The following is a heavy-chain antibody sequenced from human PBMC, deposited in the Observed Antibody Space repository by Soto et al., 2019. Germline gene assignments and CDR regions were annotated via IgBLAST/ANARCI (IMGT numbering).Heavy chain of an antibody. CDR3: ARESEDLTSNFDY. V-gene: IGHV4-4*07. D-gene: IGHD7-27*01. CDR1: GGSINTYS. CDR2: VYTTGST. J-gene: IGHJ4*02. Sequence: SETLSLTCTVTGGSINTYSWSWIRQSAGKGLEWIGRVYTTGSTNYNPSLKSRVPISVDTSRNQFSLSLRYVTDEDTAVYYCARESEDLTSNFDYWGQGTLVTVSS.